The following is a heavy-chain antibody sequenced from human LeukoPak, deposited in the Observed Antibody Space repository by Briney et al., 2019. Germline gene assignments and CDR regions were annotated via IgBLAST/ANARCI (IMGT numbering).Heavy chain of an antibody. J-gene: IGHJ4*02. D-gene: IGHD5-12*01. CDR2: IYTCGST. CDR1: GGSISSGSYY. Sequence: SETLSLTCTVSGGSISSGSYYWSWIRQPAGKGLEWIGRIYTCGSTNYNPSLKSRVTISVDTSKNQFSLKLSSVTAADTAVYYWARGGGYSGPSDYWGQGPLAPVPS. V-gene: IGHV4-61*02. CDR3: ARGGGYSGPSDY.